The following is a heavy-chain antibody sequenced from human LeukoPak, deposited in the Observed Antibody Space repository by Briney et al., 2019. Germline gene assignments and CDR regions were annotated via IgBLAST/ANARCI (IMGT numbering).Heavy chain of an antibody. CDR3: ARDRGDYYFDY. J-gene: IGHJ4*02. D-gene: IGHD3-3*01. V-gene: IGHV4-61*10. CDR2: IYYPGRT. CDR1: GGSISSGSYY. Sequence: SQTLSLTCTVSGGSISSGSYYWSWIRQPARKGLEWIGYIYYPGRTNYNPSLKSRLTISVDTSKNQFSLKLTSVTAADTAVYYCARDRGDYYFDYWGQGTLVTVSS.